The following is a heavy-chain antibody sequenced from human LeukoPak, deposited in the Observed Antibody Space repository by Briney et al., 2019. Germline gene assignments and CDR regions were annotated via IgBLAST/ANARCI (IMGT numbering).Heavy chain of an antibody. Sequence: PGGSLRLSCAASGFTVSSNYMSWVRQAPGKGLEWVSVIYSGGSTYYADSVKGRFTISRDNSKNTLYLQMNSLRAEDTAVYYCARSYSSSWYGGGDYWGQGTLVTVSS. CDR3: ARSYSSSWYGGGDY. D-gene: IGHD6-13*01. CDR2: IYSGGST. CDR1: GFTVSSNY. V-gene: IGHV3-53*01. J-gene: IGHJ4*02.